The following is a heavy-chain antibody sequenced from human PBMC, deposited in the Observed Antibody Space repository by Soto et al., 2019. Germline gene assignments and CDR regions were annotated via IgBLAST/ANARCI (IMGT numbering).Heavy chain of an antibody. CDR1: GFTFSSYS. CDR3: TRDSCVTIGCSPSLDY. D-gene: IGHD3-10*01. J-gene: IGHJ4*02. Sequence: EVHLVESGGGLVKPGGSLRLSCAASGFTFSSYSMNWVRQAPGKGLEWVSSITSGSGYIYYADSVKGRFSISRDNAKNSLYLQMHSLRAEDTAVYFCTRDSCVTIGCSPSLDYWGQGTLVTVSS. V-gene: IGHV3-21*01. CDR2: ITSGSGYI.